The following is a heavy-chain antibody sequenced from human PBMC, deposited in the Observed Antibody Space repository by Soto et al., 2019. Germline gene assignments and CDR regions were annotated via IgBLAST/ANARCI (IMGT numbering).Heavy chain of an antibody. Sequence: GESLKISCKGSGYSFTSYWIGWVRQMPGKGLEWMGIIYPGDSDTRYSPSFQGQVTISADKSISTAYLQWSSLKASDTAMYYCARGPPHYDFWSGYYMRDGNWFDPWGQGTLVTVSS. D-gene: IGHD3-3*01. CDR2: IYPGDSDT. V-gene: IGHV5-51*01. CDR3: ARGPPHYDFWSGYYMRDGNWFDP. J-gene: IGHJ5*02. CDR1: GYSFTSYW.